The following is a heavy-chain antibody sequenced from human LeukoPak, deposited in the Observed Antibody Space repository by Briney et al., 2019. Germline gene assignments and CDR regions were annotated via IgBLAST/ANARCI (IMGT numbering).Heavy chain of an antibody. CDR1: GFTFNSYS. CDR2: ISSSSRFI. CDR3: ARAPSIQLWLNY. V-gene: IGHV3-21*01. Sequence: GGSLRLSCAASGFTFNSYSMNWFRQAPGKGLEWVSSISSSSRFIYYADSVKGRFTISRDNAKNSLYLQMTSLRAADTAVYYCARAPSIQLWLNYWGQGTLVTVSS. D-gene: IGHD5-18*01. J-gene: IGHJ4*02.